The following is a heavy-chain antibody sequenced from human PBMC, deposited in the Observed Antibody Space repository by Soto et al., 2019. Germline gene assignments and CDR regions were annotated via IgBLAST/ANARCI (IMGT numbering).Heavy chain of an antibody. D-gene: IGHD6-6*01. CDR1: GGSISSSSYY. V-gene: IGHV4-39*07. CDR2: IYYSGST. CDR3: ARDRHSSSGAFDI. J-gene: IGHJ3*02. Sequence: SETLSLTCTVSGGSISSSSYYWGWIRQPPGKGLEWIGSIYYSGSTYYNPSIKSRVTISVDTSKNQFSLKLSSVTAADTAVYYCARDRHSSSGAFDIWGQGTMVTVSS.